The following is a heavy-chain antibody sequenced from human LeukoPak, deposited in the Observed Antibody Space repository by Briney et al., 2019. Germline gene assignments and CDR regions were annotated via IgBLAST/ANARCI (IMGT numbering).Heavy chain of an antibody. Sequence: GGSRRLSCAASRYAFTTYWVCWVRQAPGKGLVWVSHINSDGSITSYADSVKGRFTISRDNAKNTLYLQMNSLRAEDTAVYYCARDAVDTANAVWGQGTTVTVSS. CDR3: ARDAVDTANAV. D-gene: IGHD5-18*01. CDR2: INSDGSIT. CDR1: RYAFTTYW. J-gene: IGHJ6*02. V-gene: IGHV3-74*01.